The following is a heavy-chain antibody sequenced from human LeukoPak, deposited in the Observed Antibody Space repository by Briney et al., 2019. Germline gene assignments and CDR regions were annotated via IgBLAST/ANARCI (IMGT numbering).Heavy chain of an antibody. D-gene: IGHD2-2*01. CDR1: GGTFSSYA. J-gene: IGHJ6*03. Sequence: SVKVSCKASGGTFSSYAISWVRQAPGQGLEWMGGIIPIFGTANYAQKFQGRVTITADESTSTAYMELSSLRSEDTAVYYCARPDIVVVPATIDAYYYYYYYMDVWGKGTTVTVSS. CDR2: IIPIFGTA. V-gene: IGHV1-69*01. CDR3: ARPDIVVVPATIDAYYYYYYYMDV.